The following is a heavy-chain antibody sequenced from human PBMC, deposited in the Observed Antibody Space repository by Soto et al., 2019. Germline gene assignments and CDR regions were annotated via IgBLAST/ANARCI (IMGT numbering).Heavy chain of an antibody. J-gene: IGHJ3*02. CDR3: ATWGSTAFDI. CDR2: TYHSGNT. Sequence: QLQESGPGLVEPSGTLSLTCAVSRGSMSSSDWWCWVRQAPGKGLEWIGETYHSGNTNYNPSLKSRVTLSVDTSKNKFSLTLTSVTAADTGVYYCATWGSTAFDIWGQGTMVTVSS. D-gene: IGHD3-16*01. CDR1: RGSMSSSDW. V-gene: IGHV4-4*02.